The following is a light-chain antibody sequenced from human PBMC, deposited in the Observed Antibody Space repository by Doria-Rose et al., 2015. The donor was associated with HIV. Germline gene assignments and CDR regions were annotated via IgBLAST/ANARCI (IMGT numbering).Light chain of an antibody. CDR1: QSLLYTSKNY. CDR3: QQYYDTPS. V-gene: IGKV4-1*01. J-gene: IGKJ3*01. CDR2: WAS. Sequence: DIRVTQSLESLGMSLGERATLNCKSNQSLLYTSKNYLAWYQQKPGQPPNLLIDWASTRQSGVPARFSGSGSGTDFTLTISSLEAEDVAVYYCQQYYDTPSFGPGTTVDIK.